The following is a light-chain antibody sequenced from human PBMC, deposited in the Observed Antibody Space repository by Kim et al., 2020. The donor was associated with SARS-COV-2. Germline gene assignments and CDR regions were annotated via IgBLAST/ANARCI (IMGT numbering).Light chain of an antibody. CDR1: KLRDKF. CDR3: QAWDSSTGV. Sequence: LAPGQTARSTWSGKKLRDKFAVGYKQKPGQYPVLVIYQDSKRPSWIPERVSGSNSGNTATLTISGTQAMDEADYYCQAWDSSTGVLGGGTQLTVL. CDR2: QDS. J-gene: IGLJ3*02. V-gene: IGLV3-1*01.